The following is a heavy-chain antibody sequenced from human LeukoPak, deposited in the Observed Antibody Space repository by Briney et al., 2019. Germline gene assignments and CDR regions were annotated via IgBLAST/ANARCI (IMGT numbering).Heavy chain of an antibody. CDR3: TTVGNGGNPRQ. J-gene: IGHJ4*02. D-gene: IGHD4-23*01. V-gene: IGHV3-15*01. CDR2: IKSKADGGTA. CDR1: GFTFRNAW. Sequence: GGPLSLPCAPLGFTFRNAWLTWFRQPPGKGLEWVGRIKSKADGGTADYAAPVKGRFTISRDDSKNTLYLQMDSLKTEDTAVYYCTTVGNGGNPRQWSQGTLVTVSS.